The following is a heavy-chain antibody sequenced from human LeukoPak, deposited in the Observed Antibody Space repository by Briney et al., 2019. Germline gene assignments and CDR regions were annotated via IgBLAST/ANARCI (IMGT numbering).Heavy chain of an antibody. CDR3: ARQIYYGSGRGYGMDV. CDR2: IDPSDSYT. J-gene: IGHJ6*02. CDR1: GYSFTSYW. D-gene: IGHD3-10*01. V-gene: IGHV5-10-1*01. Sequence: KYGESLKISCKGSGYSFTSYWISWVRQMPGKGLEWMGRIDPSDSYTNYSPSFQGHVTISADKSINTAYLQWSSLKASDTAMYYCARQIYYGSGRGYGMDVWGQGTTVTVSS.